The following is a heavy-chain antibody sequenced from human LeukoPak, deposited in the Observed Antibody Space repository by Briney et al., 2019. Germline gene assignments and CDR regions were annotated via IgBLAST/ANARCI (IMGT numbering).Heavy chain of an antibody. CDR2: ISTSGST. Sequence: SETLSLSCAVSVASISNYYWSWIRQAPGKGLEWIGYISTSGSTNYNPSLKSRVSISLDTSNNRFSLNLNFVTAADTAVYFCASPRTSYRYTFDYWGPGALVTVSS. V-gene: IGHV4-4*09. J-gene: IGHJ4*02. D-gene: IGHD5-18*01. CDR3: ASPRTSYRYTFDY. CDR1: VASISNYY.